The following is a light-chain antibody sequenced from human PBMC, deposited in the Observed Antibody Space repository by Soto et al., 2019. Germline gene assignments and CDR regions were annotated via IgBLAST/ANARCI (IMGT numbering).Light chain of an antibody. Sequence: DIQMTQSPSTLSASVGDRVTITCRASQIIRTWLAWYQQKPAKAPKLLIYKASTLESGVPSRFSGSGSGTEFTLTISSLQPDDSATYYCQQYNTSPMTFGQGTRLEIK. V-gene: IGKV1-5*03. J-gene: IGKJ5*01. CDR1: QIIRTW. CDR2: KAS. CDR3: QQYNTSPMT.